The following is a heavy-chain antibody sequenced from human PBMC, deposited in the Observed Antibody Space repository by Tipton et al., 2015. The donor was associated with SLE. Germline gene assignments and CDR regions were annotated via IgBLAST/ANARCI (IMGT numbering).Heavy chain of an antibody. CDR1: GYSISSGYY. CDR2: IYHSGST. V-gene: IGHV4-38-2*02. Sequence: TLSLTCAVSGYSISSGYYWGWIRQPPGKGLEWIGSIYHSGSTYYNPSLKSRVTISVDTSKNQFSLKLSSVTAADPAVYYCARDLDYDFWSGYYSGLDYWGQGTLVTVSS. CDR3: ARDLDYDFWSGYYSGLDY. J-gene: IGHJ4*02. D-gene: IGHD3-3*01.